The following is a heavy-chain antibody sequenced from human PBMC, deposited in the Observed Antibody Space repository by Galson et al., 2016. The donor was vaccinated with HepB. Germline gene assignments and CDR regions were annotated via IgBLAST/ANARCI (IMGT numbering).Heavy chain of an antibody. CDR1: GFAFDDYT. J-gene: IGHJ4*02. CDR3: AREGSGGFDH. Sequence: SLRLSCAASGFAFDDYTMHWVRQAPGKGLEWVSLVTWDGGTTYYADSVKGRFTISRDNAKESLYLQMSSLRVDDTAVYYCAREGSGGFDHWGQGTLVTVSS. V-gene: IGHV3-43*01. D-gene: IGHD3-16*01. CDR2: VTWDGGTT.